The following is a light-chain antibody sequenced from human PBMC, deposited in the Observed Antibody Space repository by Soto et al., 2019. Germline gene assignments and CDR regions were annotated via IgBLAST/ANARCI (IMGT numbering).Light chain of an antibody. CDR1: QDITNS. V-gene: IGKV1-33*01. J-gene: IGKJ3*01. CDR2: DAS. CDR3: QQYYNLPHT. Sequence: DIQMTQSPSSLSASVGDRVTISCQASQDITNSLNWYQQRPGKAPKLLIYDASNFETGVPSRFSGSGSGTDFSFTISSLQPEDIATYYCQQYYNLPHTFGPGTKVDIK.